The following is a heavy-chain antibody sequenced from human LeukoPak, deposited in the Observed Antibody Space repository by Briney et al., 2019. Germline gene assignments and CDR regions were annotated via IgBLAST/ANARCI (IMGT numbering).Heavy chain of an antibody. CDR3: ARGGRERYSSGWTDAFDI. J-gene: IGHJ3*02. CDR2: INPSGGST. Sequence: ASVKVSCKASGYTFINYYIHWVRQAPGQGLEWMGIINPSGGSTSYAQKFQGRVTMTRDTSTSTVYMELSSLSSEDTAVYYCARGGRERYSSGWTDAFDIWGQGTMVTVSS. D-gene: IGHD6-19*01. V-gene: IGHV1-46*01. CDR1: GYTFINYY.